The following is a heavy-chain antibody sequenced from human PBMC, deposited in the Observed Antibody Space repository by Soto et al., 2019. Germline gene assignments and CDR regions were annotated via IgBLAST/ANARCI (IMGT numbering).Heavy chain of an antibody. V-gene: IGHV1-18*01. CDR3: AKYCSGGSCYWGAPDAFDI. CDR2: ISAYNGNT. J-gene: IGHJ3*02. D-gene: IGHD2-15*01. Sequence: GASVKVSCKASGYTFTSYGISWVRQAPGQGLEWMGRISAYNGNTNYAQKLQGRFTMTTDTSSSTAYMELRSLRFDDTAVYYCAKYCSGGSCYWGAPDAFDIWGQGTMVTVSS. CDR1: GYTFTSYG.